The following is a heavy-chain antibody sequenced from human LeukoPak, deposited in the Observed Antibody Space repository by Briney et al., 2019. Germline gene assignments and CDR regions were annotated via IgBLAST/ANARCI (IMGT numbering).Heavy chain of an antibody. CDR2: IYYSGST. Sequence: PSETLSLTCTVSGGSISSYYWSWIRQPPGKGLEWIGYIYYSGSTNYNPSLKSRVTISVDTSKNQFSLKLSSVTAADTAVYYCARRRRDRGSWFDPWGQGTLVTVSS. CDR3: ARRRRDRGSWFDP. V-gene: IGHV4-59*01. D-gene: IGHD2-15*01. J-gene: IGHJ5*02. CDR1: GGSISSYY.